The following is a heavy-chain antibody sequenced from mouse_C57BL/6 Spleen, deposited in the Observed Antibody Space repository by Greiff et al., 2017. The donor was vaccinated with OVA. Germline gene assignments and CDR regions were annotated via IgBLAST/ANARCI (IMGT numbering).Heavy chain of an antibody. CDR1: GYTFTDYY. V-gene: IGHV1-77*01. D-gene: IGHD2-2*01. Sequence: QVQLKESGAELVKPGASVKISCKASGYTFTDYYINWVKQRPGQGLEWIGMIGPGSGSTYYNEKFKGKATLTADKSSSTSYMQLSSLTSEDSAVYFCAREDPMVTTEYYFDYWGQGTTLTVSS. J-gene: IGHJ2*01. CDR2: IGPGSGST. CDR3: AREDPMVTTEYYFDY.